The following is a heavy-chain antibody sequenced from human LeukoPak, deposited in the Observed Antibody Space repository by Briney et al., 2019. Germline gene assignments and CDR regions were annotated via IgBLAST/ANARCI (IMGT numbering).Heavy chain of an antibody. CDR3: ARGASRVVTEDWFDP. D-gene: IGHD2-21*02. CDR1: GFTFSSYD. Sequence: GGSLRLSCAASGFTFSSYDMHWVRQAPGKGLEWVSAIGTAGDTYYPGSVKGRFTISRENAKNSLYLQMNSLRGGDTAVYYCARGASRVVTEDWFDPWGQGTLVTVSS. V-gene: IGHV3-13*01. CDR2: IGTAGDT. J-gene: IGHJ5*02.